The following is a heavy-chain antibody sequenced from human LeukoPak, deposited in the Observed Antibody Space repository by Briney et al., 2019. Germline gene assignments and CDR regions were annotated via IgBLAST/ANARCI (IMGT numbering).Heavy chain of an antibody. CDR3: ARDRLADYDFWSGYYYFDY. CDR1: GYTITGYY. D-gene: IGHD3-3*01. CDR2: INPNSGGT. J-gene: IGHJ4*02. V-gene: IGHV1-2*02. Sequence: ASVKVSCKASGYTITGYYMHWVRQAPGQGLEWMGWINPNSGGTNYAQKFQGRVTMTRDTSISTAYMELSRLRSDDTAVYYCARDRLADYDFWSGYYYFDYWGQGTLVTVSS.